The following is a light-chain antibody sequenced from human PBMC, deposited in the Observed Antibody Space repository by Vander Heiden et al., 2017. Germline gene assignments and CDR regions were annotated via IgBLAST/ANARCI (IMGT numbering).Light chain of an antibody. Sequence: DIQMTQSPSTLSASVGDRVTITCRASPSISTWLAWYQQKPGKAPKLLIYKASSLESGVPSRFSGSGSGTEFTLTISSLQPDDFATYYCQKYNSYSWTFGQGTKVEIK. V-gene: IGKV1-5*03. CDR2: KAS. CDR3: QKYNSYSWT. CDR1: PSISTW. J-gene: IGKJ1*01.